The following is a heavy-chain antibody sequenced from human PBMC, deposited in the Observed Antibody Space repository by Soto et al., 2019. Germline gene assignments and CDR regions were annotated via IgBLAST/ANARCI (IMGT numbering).Heavy chain of an antibody. Sequence: LRLSCAASGFSFSVYPMNWVRQAPGKGLEWVAFISFDGSKTYYSDSVKGRFTISRDNSKNTVSLQMNNLRPGDAAVYHCANLLNVAAAGTPHYYGVDVWGQGTTVTVSS. J-gene: IGHJ6*02. CDR2: ISFDGSKT. CDR1: GFSFSVYP. D-gene: IGHD6-13*01. V-gene: IGHV3-30*04. CDR3: ANLLNVAAAGTPHYYGVDV.